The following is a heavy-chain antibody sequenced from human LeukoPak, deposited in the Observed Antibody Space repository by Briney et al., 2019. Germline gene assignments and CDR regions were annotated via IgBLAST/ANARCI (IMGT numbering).Heavy chain of an antibody. V-gene: IGHV3-30*02. J-gene: IGHJ4*02. Sequence: GGSLRPSCAASGFTFSSYGMHWVRQAPGKGLEWVAFIRYDGSNKYYADSVKGRFTISRDNSKNTLYLQMNSLRAEDTAVYYCAKDLKQWLVPFDYWGQGTLVTVSS. D-gene: IGHD6-19*01. CDR1: GFTFSSYG. CDR2: IRYDGSNK. CDR3: AKDLKQWLVPFDY.